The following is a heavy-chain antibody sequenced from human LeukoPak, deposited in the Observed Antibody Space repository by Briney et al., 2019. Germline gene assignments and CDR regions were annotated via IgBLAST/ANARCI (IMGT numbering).Heavy chain of an antibody. CDR1: GFTFSTYA. V-gene: IGHV3-23*01. CDR3: AKHVSSSWFSAFDY. J-gene: IGHJ4*02. CDR2: IIGSGGGT. Sequence: GGSLRLSCGASGFTFSTYAMSWVRQAPGKGLEWVSGIIGSGGGTLYADSVKGRFTISRDNSKNTLYLQMKSLRAEDTAVYYCAKHVSSSWFSAFDYWGQGTLVTVSS. D-gene: IGHD6-13*01.